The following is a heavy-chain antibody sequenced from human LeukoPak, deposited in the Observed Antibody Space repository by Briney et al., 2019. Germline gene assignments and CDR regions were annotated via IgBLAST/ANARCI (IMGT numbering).Heavy chain of an antibody. CDR1: GYSISSGYY. V-gene: IGHV4-38-2*02. J-gene: IGHJ4*02. CDR2: IYHSGST. CDR3: ARDLGYSSSWSRGDY. D-gene: IGHD6-13*01. Sequence: PSETLSLTCTVSGYSISSGYYWGWIRQPPGKGLEWIGSIYHSGSTYYNPSLKSRVTISVDTSKNQFSLKLSSVTAADTAVYYCARDLGYSSSWSRGDYWGQGTLVTVSS.